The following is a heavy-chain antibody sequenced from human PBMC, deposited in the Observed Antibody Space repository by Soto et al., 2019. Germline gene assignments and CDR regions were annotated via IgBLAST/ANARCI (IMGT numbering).Heavy chain of an antibody. V-gene: IGHV3-74*01. D-gene: IGHD6-6*01. J-gene: IGHJ4*02. Sequence: GGSLRLSCAASGFTFSSYWMHWVRQAPGKGLVWVSRINSDGSSTSYADSVKGRFTISRDNAKNRLYLQMNSLRAEDTAVYYCARERRKEIAARREFDYWGQGTLVTVSS. CDR3: ARERRKEIAARREFDY. CDR1: GFTFSSYW. CDR2: INSDGSST.